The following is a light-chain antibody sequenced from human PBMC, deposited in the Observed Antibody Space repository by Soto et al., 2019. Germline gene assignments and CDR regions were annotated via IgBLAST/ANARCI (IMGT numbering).Light chain of an antibody. J-gene: IGLJ1*01. CDR2: KVS. CDR3: TSPTPGSLYV. V-gene: IGLV2-14*01. CDR1: SGDVGGYNY. Sequence: QSVLTQPASVSGSPGQSITISCTGTSGDVGGYNYVSWYQQYPGRVPKLLIYKVSNRPSGVSNRFSGSKSGNTASLTISGLQAEDEADYFCTSPTPGSLYVFXTGTKLTVL.